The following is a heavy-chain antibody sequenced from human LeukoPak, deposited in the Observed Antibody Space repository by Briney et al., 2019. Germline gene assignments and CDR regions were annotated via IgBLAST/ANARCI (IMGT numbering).Heavy chain of an antibody. Sequence: GGSLRLSCAASGFTFSSYAMTWVRQAPGRGLEWVSIISGDGGSTIYADSVKGRFTISRDNAKNTLYLQMSSLRAEDTAVYYCARDFLHLGGWGQGTMVTVSS. CDR2: ISGDGGST. CDR3: ARDFLHLGG. D-gene: IGHD3-16*01. CDR1: GFTFSSYA. V-gene: IGHV3-23*01. J-gene: IGHJ3*01.